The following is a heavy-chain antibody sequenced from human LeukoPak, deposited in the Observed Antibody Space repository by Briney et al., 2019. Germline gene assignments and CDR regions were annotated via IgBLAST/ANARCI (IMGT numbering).Heavy chain of an antibody. CDR1: GFTFSSYA. CDR3: AKVVRNYYGMDV. J-gene: IGHJ6*02. Sequence: PGGSLRLSCAASGFTFSSYAMSWVRQAPGKGLEWVSAISGSGGSTYYADSVKGRFTISRDNSKNTLYLQMNSLRAEDTAAYYCAKVVRNYYGMDVWGQGTTVTVSS. CDR2: ISGSGGST. V-gene: IGHV3-23*01.